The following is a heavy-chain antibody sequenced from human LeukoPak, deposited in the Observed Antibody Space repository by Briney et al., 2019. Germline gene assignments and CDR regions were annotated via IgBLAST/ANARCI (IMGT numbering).Heavy chain of an antibody. D-gene: IGHD3-22*01. J-gene: IGHJ4*02. CDR2: INPNSGNT. CDR3: ARAQKGGTYYYDSSGYYAVDY. V-gene: IGHV1-8*02. Sequence: ASVKVSCKTSGYTFSSHSINWVRQATGQGLEWMGWINPNSGNTGYAQKFQGRVTMTRNTSISTAYMELSSLRSEDTAVYYCARAQKGGTYYYDSSGYYAVDYWGQGTLVTVSS. CDR1: GYTFSSHS.